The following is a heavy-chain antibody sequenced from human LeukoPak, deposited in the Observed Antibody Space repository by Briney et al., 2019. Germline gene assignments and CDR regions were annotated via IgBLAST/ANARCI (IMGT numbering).Heavy chain of an antibody. J-gene: IGHJ6*02. D-gene: IGHD3-3*01. V-gene: IGHV1-46*01. Sequence: ASVKVSCKASGYTFTSYYMHWVRQAPGQGLEWMGIINPSGGSTSYAQKFQDRVTSSRDKYTSTVYMDLISLSSDDTNVYYCPRTLSAQDDFWSGLYCSYGMDDWGQGTTVTVSS. CDR3: PRTLSAQDDFWSGLYCSYGMDD. CDR2: INPSGGST. CDR1: GYTFTSYY.